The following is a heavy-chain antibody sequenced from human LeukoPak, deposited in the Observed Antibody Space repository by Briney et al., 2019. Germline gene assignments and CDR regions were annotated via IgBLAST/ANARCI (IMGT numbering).Heavy chain of an antibody. CDR3: ARGGGLGPVDY. D-gene: IGHD3/OR15-3a*01. CDR2: ISSGGSTV. Sequence: GGSLRLSCSASGFTFSNNYMSWIRQAPGKGLEWVSYISSGGSTVYYADSVKGRFTISRDNAKNSLFLQMNSPRAEDTAVYYCARGGGLGPVDYWGQGTLVTVSS. CDR1: GFTFSNNY. V-gene: IGHV3-11*01. J-gene: IGHJ4*02.